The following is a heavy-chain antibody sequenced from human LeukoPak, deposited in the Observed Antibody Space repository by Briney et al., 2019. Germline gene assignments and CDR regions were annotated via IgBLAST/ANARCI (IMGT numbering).Heavy chain of an antibody. Sequence: PSETLSLTCTVSGYSISSGYYWGWIRPPPGKGLEWIGSIYHSGSTYYNPSLKSRVTISVDTSKNQFSLKLSSVTAADTAVYYCATRANIVVVVAATEGAFDIWGQRTMVTVSS. CDR3: ATRANIVVVVAATEGAFDI. D-gene: IGHD2-15*01. V-gene: IGHV4-38-2*02. CDR1: GYSISSGYY. CDR2: IYHSGST. J-gene: IGHJ3*02.